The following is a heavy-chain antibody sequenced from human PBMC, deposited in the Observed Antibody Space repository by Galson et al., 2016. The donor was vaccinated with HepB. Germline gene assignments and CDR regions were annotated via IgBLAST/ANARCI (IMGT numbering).Heavy chain of an antibody. V-gene: IGHV4-31*03. CDR2: IYYSGST. D-gene: IGHD3-3*01. CDR1: GGSISSGAYY. Sequence: TLSLTCTVSGGSISSGAYYWSWIRQHPGKGLGWIGYIYYSGSTFYNPSLQSRVTISVDTSKNQFSLNLSSVTAADTAVYYCARVRHEFWRPQSKLHNFDYWGQGTLVTVSS. CDR3: ARVRHEFWRPQSKLHNFDY. J-gene: IGHJ4*02.